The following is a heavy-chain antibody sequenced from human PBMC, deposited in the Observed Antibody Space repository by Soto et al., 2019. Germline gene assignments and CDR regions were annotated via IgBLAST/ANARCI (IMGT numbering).Heavy chain of an antibody. CDR3: ARGREGDY. V-gene: IGHV1-18*01. CDR1: GYAFTTYG. CDR2: ISAHNGNT. J-gene: IGHJ4*02. Sequence: QVHLVQSGAEVKKPGASVKVSCKGSGYAFTTYGITWVRQAPGQGLEWMGWISAHNGNTNYAQKLRGRVTVTRDTPTSTAYMQLRSPRSDVTAVYYCARGREGDYWGQGALVTVSS.